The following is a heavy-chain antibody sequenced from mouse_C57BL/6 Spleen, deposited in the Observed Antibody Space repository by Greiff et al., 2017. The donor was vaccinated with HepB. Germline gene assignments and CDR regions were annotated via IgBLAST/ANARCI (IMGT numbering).Heavy chain of an antibody. CDR3: ARVYDGYYRYYAMDY. CDR1: GFTFSDYG. V-gene: IGHV5-17*01. J-gene: IGHJ4*01. D-gene: IGHD2-3*01. CDR2: ISSGSSTI. Sequence: EVKLVESGGGLVKPGGSLKLSCAASGFTFSDYGMHWVRQAPEKGLEWVAYISSGSSTIYYADTVKGRFTISRDNAKNTLFLQMTSLRSEDTAMYYCARVYDGYYRYYAMDYWGQGTSVTVSS.